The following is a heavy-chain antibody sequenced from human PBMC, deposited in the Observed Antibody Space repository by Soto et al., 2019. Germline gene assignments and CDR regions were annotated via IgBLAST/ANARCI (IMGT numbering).Heavy chain of an antibody. D-gene: IGHD3-16*01. J-gene: IGHJ3*02. CDR2: IIPVFDKA. V-gene: IGHV1-69*13. CDR3: ARLRRDWGDAFDI. Sequence: ASVKVSCKASGGSFGSSAISWVRQAPAQGLEWMGEIIPVFDKANYAQNFQGRLTITADEPTGTVFMQLSSLRSEDTAVYFCARLRRDWGDAFDIWGLGTLVTVSS. CDR1: GGSFGSSA.